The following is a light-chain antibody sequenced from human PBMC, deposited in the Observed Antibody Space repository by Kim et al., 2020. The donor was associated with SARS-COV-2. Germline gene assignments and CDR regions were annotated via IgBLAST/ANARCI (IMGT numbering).Light chain of an antibody. J-gene: IGLJ3*02. CDR2: SND. CDR3: VAWDDSLNGSV. Sequence: GQRVTISCSGRSSNLGSNVVNWYQQLPGTAPKLLIYSNDSRPSGVPDRFSGSKSGTSASLAISGLQSEDEADYYCVAWDDSLNGSVFGGGTQLTVL. V-gene: IGLV1-44*01. CDR1: SSNLGSNV.